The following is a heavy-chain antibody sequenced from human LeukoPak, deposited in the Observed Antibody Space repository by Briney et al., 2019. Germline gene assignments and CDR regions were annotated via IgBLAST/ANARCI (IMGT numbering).Heavy chain of an antibody. D-gene: IGHD3-3*01. V-gene: IGHV4-31*03. Sequence: SETLSLTCTVSGGSISSGGYYWSWIRQHPGKGLVWIGYIYYSGSTYYNPSLKSRVTISVDTSKNQFSLKLSSVTAADTAVYYCARDVRGYDFWSGYSRGFDPWGQGTLVTVSS. CDR1: GGSISSGGYY. CDR3: ARDVRGYDFWSGYSRGFDP. J-gene: IGHJ5*02. CDR2: IYYSGST.